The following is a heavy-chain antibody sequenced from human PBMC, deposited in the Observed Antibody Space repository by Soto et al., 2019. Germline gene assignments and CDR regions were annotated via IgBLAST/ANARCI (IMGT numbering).Heavy chain of an antibody. D-gene: IGHD2-15*01. CDR1: GYSFTSYW. V-gene: IGHV5-51*01. J-gene: IGHJ4*02. Sequence: GESLKISCKGSGYSFTSYWIGWVRQMPGKGLEWMGIIYPGDSDTRYSPSFQGQVTISADKSISTAYLQWSSLKASDTAMYYCASSIGSGAGLEYYFDYWGQGTLVTVSS. CDR2: IYPGDSDT. CDR3: ASSIGSGAGLEYYFDY.